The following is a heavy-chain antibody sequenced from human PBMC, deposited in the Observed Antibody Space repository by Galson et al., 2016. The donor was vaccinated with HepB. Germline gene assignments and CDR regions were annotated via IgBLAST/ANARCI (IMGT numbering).Heavy chain of an antibody. Sequence: QSGAEVKKAGASMTVSCKASGYPFTTYGITWVRQAPGQGLEWMGWIGTYNGDTKYAQKCQGRVIVTTDPSTSTIYMELRSLTSDDTAVYYCARLNDILTGPHFDLWGRGTLVTVSS. J-gene: IGHJ2*01. CDR2: IGTYNGDT. CDR1: GYPFTTYG. D-gene: IGHD3-9*01. CDR3: ARLNDILTGPHFDL. V-gene: IGHV1-18*04.